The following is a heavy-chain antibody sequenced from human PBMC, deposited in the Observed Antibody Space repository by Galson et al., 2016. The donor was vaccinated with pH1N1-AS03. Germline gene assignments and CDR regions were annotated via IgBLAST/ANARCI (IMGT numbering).Heavy chain of an antibody. CDR2: IKDKSEGGTT. Sequence: SLRLSCAASGFTFSNSWMSWVRQAPGKGLEWVARIKDKSEGGTTDYAAPVKGRFTISRDDSKNMLYLQMNSLKTEDTAVYFCATEGRTMDVWGKGTTVTVSS. V-gene: IGHV3-15*01. J-gene: IGHJ6*03. CDR1: GFTFSNSW. CDR3: ATEGRTMDV.